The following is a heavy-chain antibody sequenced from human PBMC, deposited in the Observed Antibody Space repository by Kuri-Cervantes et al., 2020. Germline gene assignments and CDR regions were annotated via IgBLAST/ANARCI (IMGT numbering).Heavy chain of an antibody. D-gene: IGHD1-20*01. J-gene: IGHJ5*02. Sequence: ASVKVSCKASGYTFTSYGISWVRQAPGQGLEWMGWISAYSGNTNYAQKLQGRVTMTTDTSTSTAYMELRSLRSDDTAVYYCARDLYNWNDGGWFDPWGQGTLVTVSS. CDR3: ARDLYNWNDGGWFDP. V-gene: IGHV1-18*01. CDR2: ISAYSGNT. CDR1: GYTFTSYG.